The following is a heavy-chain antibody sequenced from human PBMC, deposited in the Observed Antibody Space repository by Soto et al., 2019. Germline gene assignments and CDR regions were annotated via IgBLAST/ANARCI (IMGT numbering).Heavy chain of an antibody. CDR3: AGVGITIFLH. CDR2: IYYSGST. V-gene: IGHV4-61*01. Sequence: SETLSLTCTVSGGSVSSGSYYWSWIRQPPGKGLEWIGYIYYSGSTNYNPSLKSRVTISVDTSKNQFSLKLSSVTAADTAVYCCAGVGITIFLHWGQGTLVTVSS. CDR1: GGSVSSGSYY. J-gene: IGHJ4*02. D-gene: IGHD3-3*01.